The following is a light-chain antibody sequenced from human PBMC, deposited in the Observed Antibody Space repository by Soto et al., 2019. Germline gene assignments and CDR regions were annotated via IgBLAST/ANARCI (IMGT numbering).Light chain of an antibody. CDR1: QDISTW. CDR3: QQANSFPFT. Sequence: DIQMTQSPSSVSASVGDRVTITCRASQDISTWLAWYQQKPGKAPKLLIYDASSLESGVPARFSGSGFGTDFTLTISSLQPEDFATYYCQQANSFPFTFRPGTKVDIK. J-gene: IGKJ3*01. V-gene: IGKV1-12*01. CDR2: DAS.